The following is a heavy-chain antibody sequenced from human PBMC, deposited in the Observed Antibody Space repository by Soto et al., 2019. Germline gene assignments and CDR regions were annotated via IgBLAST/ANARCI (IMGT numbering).Heavy chain of an antibody. CDR3: ASGVNIKIDHYGLDV. CDR2: RNANKGHT. V-gene: IGHV1-8*01. D-gene: IGHD2-15*01. J-gene: IGHJ6*02. Sequence: GASVKVSCKASGYTFTSYDINWVRQATGQGLEWMGWRNANKGHTGYALKFQGRVSMTRNTSISTAYMELSSLRSDDTAGYYCASGVNIKIDHYGLDVCGQASTVTAS. CDR1: GYTFTSYD.